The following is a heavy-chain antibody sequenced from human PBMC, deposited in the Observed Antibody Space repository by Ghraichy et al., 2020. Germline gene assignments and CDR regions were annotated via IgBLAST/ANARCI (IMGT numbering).Heavy chain of an antibody. D-gene: IGHD3-22*01. Sequence: GGSLRLSCATSGFTFSSYAMSWFRQAPGKGPEWVSAIGGPGGATFYADSVKGRFTISRDNSKNTLYLQMSSLGAEDTALYYCAKEHNYFDSSGPWGQGTLVTVSS. V-gene: IGHV3-23*01. CDR1: GFTFSSYA. CDR3: AKEHNYFDSSGP. J-gene: IGHJ4*02. CDR2: IGGPGGAT.